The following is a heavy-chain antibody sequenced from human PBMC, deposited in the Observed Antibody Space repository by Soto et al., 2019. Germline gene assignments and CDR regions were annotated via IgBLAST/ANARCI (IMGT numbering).Heavy chain of an antibody. V-gene: IGHV3-7*03. CDR2: IKQDGSEK. D-gene: IGHD6-13*01. CDR1: GFTFSSYW. CDR3: ARLGIAAAPFDI. J-gene: IGHJ3*02. Sequence: GGSLRLSCAASGFTFSSYWMSWVRQAPGKGLEWVANIKQDGSEKYYVDSVKGRFTISRDNAKNSLHLQMNGLRAEDTAVYYCARLGIAAAPFDIWGQGTMVTVSS.